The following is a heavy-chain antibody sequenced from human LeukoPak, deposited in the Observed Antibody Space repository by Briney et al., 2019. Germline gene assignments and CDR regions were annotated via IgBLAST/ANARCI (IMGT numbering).Heavy chain of an antibody. CDR2: IYYSGST. CDR1: GGSISSYY. Sequence: SETLSLTCTVSGGSISSYYWSWIRQPPGKGLEWIGYIYYSGSTNYNPSLKSRVTISVDTSKNQFSLKLSSVTAADTAVYYCARSPPRYYDYVWGTPPPDAFDIWGQGTMVTISS. CDR3: ARSPPRYYDYVWGTPPPDAFDI. D-gene: IGHD3-16*01. V-gene: IGHV4-59*01. J-gene: IGHJ3*02.